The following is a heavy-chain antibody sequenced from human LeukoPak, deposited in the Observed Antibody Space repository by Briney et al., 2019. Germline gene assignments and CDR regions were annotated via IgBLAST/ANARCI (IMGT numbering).Heavy chain of an antibody. CDR1: VFTFNTYG. CDR3: ARGYSSLSCAFDI. V-gene: IGHV3-33*01. CDR2: IWYDGSTK. D-gene: IGHD6-19*01. Sequence: PGRSLRLSCAASVFTFNTYGMHWVRQAPGKGLEWVALIWYDGSTKFYADSVKGRFTISRDNSRDTLYLQMDSLSAEDTAIYYCARGYSSLSCAFDIWGQGTMVTVSS. J-gene: IGHJ3*02.